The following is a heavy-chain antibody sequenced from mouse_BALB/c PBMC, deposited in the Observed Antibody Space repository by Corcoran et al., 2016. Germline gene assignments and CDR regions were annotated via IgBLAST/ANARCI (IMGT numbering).Heavy chain of an antibody. J-gene: IGHJ3*01. D-gene: IGHD2-3*01. V-gene: IGHV3-6*02. CDR3: ASDDGYAY. CDR2: ISYDGSN. Sequence: DVQLQESGPGRVKPSQSLSLTCSVTGYSITSGHYWNWIRQFPGNKLEWMGYISYDGSNNYNPSLKNRISITRDTSKNQFFLKLNSVTTEDTATYYCASDDGYAYWGQGTLVTVSA. CDR1: GYSITSGHY.